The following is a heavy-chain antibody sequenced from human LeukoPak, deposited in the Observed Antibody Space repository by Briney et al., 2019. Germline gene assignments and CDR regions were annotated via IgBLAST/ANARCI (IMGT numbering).Heavy chain of an antibody. CDR1: GFTFSSYA. J-gene: IGHJ4*02. D-gene: IGHD3-10*01. CDR3: AKGRLWFGEIPFDY. V-gene: IGHV3-23*01. CDR2: ISGSGGST. Sequence: GGSLRLSCAASGFTFSSYAMSWVRQAPGKGLEWVSTISGSGGSTHYADFVKGRFTISRDNSKNTLYLQMNSLRAEDTAVYYCAKGRLWFGEIPFDYWGQGTLVTVSS.